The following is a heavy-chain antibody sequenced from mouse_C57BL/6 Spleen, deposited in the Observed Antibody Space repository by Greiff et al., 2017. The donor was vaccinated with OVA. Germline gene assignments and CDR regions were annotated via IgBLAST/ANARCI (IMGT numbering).Heavy chain of an antibody. Sequence: EVHLVESGGGLVKPGGSLKLSCAASGFTFSDYGMHWVRQAPEKGLEWVAYISSGSSTIYYADTVKGRFTISRDNAKNTLFLQMTSLRSEDTAMYYCARGGAYYSSQYYFDYWGQGTTLTVSS. CDR1: GFTFSDYG. CDR2: ISSGSSTI. D-gene: IGHD2-5*01. CDR3: ARGGAYYSSQYYFDY. J-gene: IGHJ2*01. V-gene: IGHV5-17*01.